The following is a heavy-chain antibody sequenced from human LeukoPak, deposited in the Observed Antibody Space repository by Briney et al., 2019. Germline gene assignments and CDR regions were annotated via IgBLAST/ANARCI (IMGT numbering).Heavy chain of an antibody. CDR2: IYNSGNT. CDR3: ARDLRYTSGWKWFDP. CDR1: GGSISSDGYY. J-gene: IGHJ5*02. Sequence: AQTLSLTCTVSGGSISSDGYYWSWIRQYPGKGLEWIAYIYNSGNTYYNPSLKSRVTMSVDTSKNQFSLKLSSVTAADTAVYYCARDLRYTSGWKWFDPWGQGTLVTVSS. V-gene: IGHV4-31*03. D-gene: IGHD6-19*01.